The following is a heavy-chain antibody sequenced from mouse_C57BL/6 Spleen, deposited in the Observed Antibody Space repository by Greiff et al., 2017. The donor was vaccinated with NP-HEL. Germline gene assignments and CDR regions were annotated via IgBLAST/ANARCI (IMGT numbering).Heavy chain of an antibody. Sequence: EVQVVESGGGLVKPGGSLKLSCAASGFTFSSYTMSWVRQTPEKRLEWVATISGGGGNTYYPDSVKGRFTISRDNAKNTLYLQMSSLRSEDTALYYCARLYYYGSSLDYWGQGTTLTVSS. CDR3: ARLYYYGSSLDY. CDR2: ISGGGGNT. CDR1: GFTFSSYT. J-gene: IGHJ2*01. V-gene: IGHV5-9*01. D-gene: IGHD1-1*01.